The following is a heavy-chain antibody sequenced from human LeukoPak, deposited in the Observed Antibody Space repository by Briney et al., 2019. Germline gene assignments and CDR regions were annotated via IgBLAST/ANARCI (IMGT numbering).Heavy chain of an antibody. Sequence: PGRSLRLSCAASGFTFSSYAMHWVRQAPGKGLEWVAVISYDGSNKYYADSVKGRFTISRDNSKNTLCLQMNSLGAEDTAVYYCATPPGSSLDYWGQGTLVTVSS. CDR3: ATPPGSSLDY. J-gene: IGHJ4*02. CDR2: ISYDGSNK. CDR1: GFTFSSYA. V-gene: IGHV3-30-3*01. D-gene: IGHD1-26*01.